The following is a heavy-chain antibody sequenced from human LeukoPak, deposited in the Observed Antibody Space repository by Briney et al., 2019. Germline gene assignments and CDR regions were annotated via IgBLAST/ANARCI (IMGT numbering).Heavy chain of an antibody. CDR1: GGSISSSSYY. D-gene: IGHD6-13*01. CDR2: IYYSGST. CDR3: ARAGSSKLYYYYYYMDV. J-gene: IGHJ6*03. V-gene: IGHV4-39*01. Sequence: SETLSLTCTVSGGSISSSSYYWGWIRQPPGKGLEWIGSIYYSGSTYYNPSLKSRVTISVDTSKNQFSLKLSSVTAADTAVYYCARAGSSKLYYYYYYMDVWGKGTTVTVSS.